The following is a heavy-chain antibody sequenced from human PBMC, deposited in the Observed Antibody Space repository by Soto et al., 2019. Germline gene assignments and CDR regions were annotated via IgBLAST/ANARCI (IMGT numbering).Heavy chain of an antibody. D-gene: IGHD3-16*02. Sequence: ASVKVSCKASGYTFTSYGISWVRQAPGQGLEWMGWINPNSGGTNYAQKFQGRVTMTRDTSISTAYMELSRLRSDDTAVYYCARDRAEDDYVWGSYRSGAFDIWGQGTMVTVSS. J-gene: IGHJ3*02. V-gene: IGHV1-2*02. CDR1: GYTFTSYG. CDR2: INPNSGGT. CDR3: ARDRAEDDYVWGSYRSGAFDI.